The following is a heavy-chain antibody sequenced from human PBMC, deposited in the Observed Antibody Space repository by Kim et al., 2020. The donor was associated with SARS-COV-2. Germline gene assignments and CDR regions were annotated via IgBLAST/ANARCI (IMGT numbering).Heavy chain of an antibody. V-gene: IGHV3-53*01. D-gene: IGHD2-2*01. CDR2: IYSGGST. CDR1: GFTVSSNY. CDR3: ASPRPLPAAPYYYYYGMDV. J-gene: IGHJ6*02. Sequence: GGSLRLSCAASGFTVSSNYMSWVRQAPGKGLEWVSVIYSGGSTYYADSVKGRFTISRDNSKNTLYLQMNSLRAEDTAVYYCASPRPLPAAPYYYYYGMDVWGQGSTVTVSS.